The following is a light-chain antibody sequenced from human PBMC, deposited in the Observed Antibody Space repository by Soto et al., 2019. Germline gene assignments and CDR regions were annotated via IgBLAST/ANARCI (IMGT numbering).Light chain of an antibody. J-gene: IGKJ3*01. V-gene: IGKV3-20*01. CDR2: AAS. CDR1: QTISSSY. Sequence: EIVLTQSPGTLSLSPGERATLSCRASQTISSSYLAWYQQKTGQAPRRLIYAASTRATGIPDSFRGSGSGIDFTLTITRLEPQDFALYFCKKFGGSPPFTFGPGTKGYIK. CDR3: KKFGGSPPFT.